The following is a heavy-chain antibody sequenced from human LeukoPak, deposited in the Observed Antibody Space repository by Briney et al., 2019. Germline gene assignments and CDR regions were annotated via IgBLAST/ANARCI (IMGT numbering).Heavy chain of an antibody. J-gene: IGHJ4*02. D-gene: IGHD1-26*01. Sequence: GGSLRLSCAASGFTFSSYAMSWVRQAPGKGLEWVSAISGSGGSTYYADSVKSRFTISRDNSKNTLYLQMNSLRAEDTAVYYCARALVGATGAYYFDYWGQGTLVTVSS. CDR3: ARALVGATGAYYFDY. CDR1: GFTFSSYA. CDR2: ISGSGGST. V-gene: IGHV3-23*01.